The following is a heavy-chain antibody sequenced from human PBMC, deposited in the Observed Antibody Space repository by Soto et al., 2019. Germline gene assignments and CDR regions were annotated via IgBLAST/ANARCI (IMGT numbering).Heavy chain of an antibody. J-gene: IGHJ4*02. CDR1: GFTFNTFA. V-gene: IGHV3-30-3*01. CDR2: ISYDGTYK. Sequence: QVRLGESGGGVVQPGRSLRLSCAASGFTFNTFAMHWVRQSPGKGLEWVAAISYDGTYKYYADSVKGRFTISRDNAKNMLFLQMSSLTTADTALYYCARALDFWGQGTQVTVSS. CDR3: ARALDF.